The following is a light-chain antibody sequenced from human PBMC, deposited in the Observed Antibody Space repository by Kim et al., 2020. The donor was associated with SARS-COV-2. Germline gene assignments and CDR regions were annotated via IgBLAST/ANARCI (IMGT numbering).Light chain of an antibody. CDR2: ANT. V-gene: IGLV1-40*01. CDR3: QSYDSTLSAWV. CDR1: SSNIGATYD. J-gene: IGLJ3*02. Sequence: QRVTISCTGGSSNIGATYDVPWYQQLPGTAPKLFIYANTNRPSGVPDRFSGSKSGSSASLAITGLQAEDEADYYCQSYDSTLSAWVFGGGTQLTVL.